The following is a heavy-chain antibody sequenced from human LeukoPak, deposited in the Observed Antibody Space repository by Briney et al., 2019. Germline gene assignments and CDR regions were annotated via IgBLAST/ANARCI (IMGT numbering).Heavy chain of an antibody. Sequence: GGSLRLSCAASGFTFSSYGMHWVRQAPGKGLEWVAFIRYDGSNKYYADSVKGRFTISRDNSKNTLYLQMNSLRAEDTAVYYCAKEEGIAYYDFWSGYSRGGDYWGQGTLVTVSS. CDR3: AKEEGIAYYDFWSGYSRGGDY. J-gene: IGHJ4*02. V-gene: IGHV3-30*02. D-gene: IGHD3-3*01. CDR1: GFTFSSYG. CDR2: IRYDGSNK.